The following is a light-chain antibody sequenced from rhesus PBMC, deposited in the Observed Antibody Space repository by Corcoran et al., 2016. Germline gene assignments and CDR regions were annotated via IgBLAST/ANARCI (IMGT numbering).Light chain of an antibody. V-gene: IGKV3-24*04. CDR3: QQSSNAWT. CDR1: QSVGSY. CDR2: GAF. Sequence: ETVVTQSPATLALSPGERATLSCRASQSVGSYLAWYQQKPGQAPRLLIYGAFSRATGIPDCFSGSGSGTYFTLTISSLEADDVGVYYCQQSSNAWTLGQGTKVEIK. J-gene: IGKJ1*01.